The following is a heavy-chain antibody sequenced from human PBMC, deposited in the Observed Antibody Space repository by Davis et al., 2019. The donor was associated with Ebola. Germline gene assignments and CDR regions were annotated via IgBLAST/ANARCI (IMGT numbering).Heavy chain of an antibody. Sequence: GESLKISCAASGFTFSSYGMHWVRQAPGKGLEWVAVISYDGSNKYYADSVKGRFTISRANSKNTLYLQMNSLRAEDTALYYCAKAGLRWAYFDYWGQGTLVTVSS. CDR2: ISYDGSNK. CDR3: AKAGLRWAYFDY. D-gene: IGHD5-12*01. CDR1: GFTFSSYG. V-gene: IGHV3-30*18. J-gene: IGHJ4*02.